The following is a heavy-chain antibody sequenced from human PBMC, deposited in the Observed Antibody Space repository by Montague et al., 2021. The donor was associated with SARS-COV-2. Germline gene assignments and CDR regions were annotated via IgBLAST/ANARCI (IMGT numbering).Heavy chain of an antibody. CDR1: GGSISSGGYY. V-gene: IGHV4-31*03. CDR3: ARAGTITMIVVVIDAFDI. J-gene: IGHJ3*02. D-gene: IGHD3-22*01. CDR2: IYYSGSN. Sequence: TLSLTCTVSGGSISSGGYYWSWIRQHPGKGLEWVGYIYYSGSNYYNPSLKSRVTISVDTSKNQFSLKLSSVTAADTAVYYCARAGTITMIVVVIDAFDIWGQGTMVTVSS.